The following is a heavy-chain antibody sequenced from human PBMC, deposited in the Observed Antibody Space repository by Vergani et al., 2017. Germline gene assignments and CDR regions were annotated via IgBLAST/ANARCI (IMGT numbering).Heavy chain of an antibody. CDR2: INPSGGST. CDR3: ARDRGDRVIDY. J-gene: IGHJ4*02. Sequence: QVQLVQSGAEVKKPGASVKVFCKASGYTFTSYYMHWVRQAPGQGLEWMGIINPSGGSTSYAQKFQGRVTMTRDTSTSTVYMELSSLRSEDTAVYYCARDRGDRVIDYWGQGTLVTVSS. V-gene: IGHV1-46*03. CDR1: GYTFTSYY. D-gene: IGHD3-10*01.